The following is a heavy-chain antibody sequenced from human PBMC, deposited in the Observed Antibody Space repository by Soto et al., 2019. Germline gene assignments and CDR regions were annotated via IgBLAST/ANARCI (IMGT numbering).Heavy chain of an antibody. CDR2: ISWNSGSI. Sequence: QPGGSLRLSCAASGFTFDDYAMHWVRQAPGKGLEWVSGISWNSGSIGYADSVKGRFTISRDNAKNSLYLQMNSLRAEDTALYYCASKARYFMGTGAFDIWGQGTMVT. D-gene: IGHD3-9*01. CDR1: GFTFDDYA. J-gene: IGHJ3*02. CDR3: ASKARYFMGTGAFDI. V-gene: IGHV3-9*01.